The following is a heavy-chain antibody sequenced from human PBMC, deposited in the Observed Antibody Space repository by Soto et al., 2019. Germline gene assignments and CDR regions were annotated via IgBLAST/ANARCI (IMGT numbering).Heavy chain of an antibody. Sequence: SGPTLVKPTQTLTLTCTFSGFSLSTSGVGVGWIRQPPGKALEWLALIYWDDDKRYSPSLKSRLTITKDTSKNQVVLTMTNMDPVDTATYYCAHFSDGSGSYMGPLVYYYMDVWGKGTTVTVSS. V-gene: IGHV2-5*02. CDR1: GFSLSTSGVG. J-gene: IGHJ6*03. CDR3: AHFSDGSGSYMGPLVYYYMDV. CDR2: IYWDDDK. D-gene: IGHD3-10*01.